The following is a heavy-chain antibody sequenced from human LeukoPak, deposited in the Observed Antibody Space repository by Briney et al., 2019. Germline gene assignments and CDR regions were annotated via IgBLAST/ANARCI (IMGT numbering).Heavy chain of an antibody. CDR3: AKSIGSYYFDY. CDR2: IWYDGSNK. J-gene: IGHJ4*02. D-gene: IGHD1-26*01. V-gene: IGHV3-33*06. Sequence: GGSLRLSCAASGFTFSSYGMHWVRQAPGKGLEWVAVIWYDGSNKYYADSVKGRFTISRDNSKNTLYLQMNSLRAEDTAVYYCAKSIGSYYFDYWGQGTLVTVSS. CDR1: GFTFSSYG.